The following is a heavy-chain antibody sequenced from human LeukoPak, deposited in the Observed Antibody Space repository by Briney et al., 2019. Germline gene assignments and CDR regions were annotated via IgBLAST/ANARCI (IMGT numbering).Heavy chain of an antibody. D-gene: IGHD2-2*01. CDR1: GFTVSSNY. Sequence: GGSLRLSCAASGFTVSSNYMSWVRQAPGKGLEWVSVIYSGGSTYYADSVKGRFTISRDNSKNTLYLQMNSLRAEDTAVYYCANSPYCSSTSCYGNDYFDYWGQGTLVTVSA. CDR3: ANSPYCSSTSCYGNDYFDY. V-gene: IGHV3-53*05. CDR2: IYSGGST. J-gene: IGHJ4*02.